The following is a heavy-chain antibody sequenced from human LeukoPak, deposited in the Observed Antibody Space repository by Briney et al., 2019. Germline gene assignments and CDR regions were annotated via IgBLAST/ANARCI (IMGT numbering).Heavy chain of an antibody. V-gene: IGHV4-34*01. CDR3: AANGYYSIDV. J-gene: IGHJ6*03. CDR1: GGSFSGYY. D-gene: IGHD2-8*01. Sequence: SETLSLTCAVYGGSFSGYYWSWIRQPPGKGLEWIGEINHSGSTNYNPSLKSRVTISVDTSKNQFSLKLSSLTAADTAVYYCAANGYYSIDVWGKGTTVTVSS. CDR2: INHSGST.